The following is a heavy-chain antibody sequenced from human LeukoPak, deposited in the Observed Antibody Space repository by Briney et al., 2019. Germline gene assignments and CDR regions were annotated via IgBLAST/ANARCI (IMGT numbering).Heavy chain of an antibody. CDR3: ARLSSSWNFDY. D-gene: IGHD6-13*01. CDR1: GYSFTSHW. Sequence: TTGESLKISCKGSGYSFTSHWIGWVRQLPGRGLEWMGIISPGDSDSRYSPSFQGQVTISADQSNSTADLQWSSLRASDTAMYYCARLSSSWNFDYWGQGTLVTVSS. CDR2: ISPGDSDS. J-gene: IGHJ4*02. V-gene: IGHV5-51*01.